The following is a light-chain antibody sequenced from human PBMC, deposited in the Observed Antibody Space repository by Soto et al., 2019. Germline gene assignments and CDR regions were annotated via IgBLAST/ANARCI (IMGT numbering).Light chain of an antibody. CDR2: GAS. J-gene: IGKJ1*01. V-gene: IGKV3-15*01. Sequence: EMVMTQSPATLSVSPGERATLSCRASQSVSSNLAWYQQKPGQAPRLLIYGASTRATGTPARFSGSGSGTEFTLTINSLQSEDLAVYFCQQYNYWIPWTFGQGTKVEIK. CDR1: QSVSSN. CDR3: QQYNYWIPWT.